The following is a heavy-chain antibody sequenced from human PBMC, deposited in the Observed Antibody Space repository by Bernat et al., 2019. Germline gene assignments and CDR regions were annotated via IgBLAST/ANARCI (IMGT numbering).Heavy chain of an antibody. D-gene: IGHD2-21*02. V-gene: IGHV3-21*01. Sequence: EVQLVESGGGLVKPEGSLRLSCAASGFTFSSYSMNWVRQAPGKGLEWVSSISRSGGSIYYADSVKGRFTISRDNAKNSLFLQMDSLRAEDTAVYYCARSLLVTSRNDAFEIWGQGTTVTVSS. J-gene: IGHJ3*02. CDR1: GFTFSSYS. CDR3: ARSLLVTSRNDAFEI. CDR2: ISRSGGSI.